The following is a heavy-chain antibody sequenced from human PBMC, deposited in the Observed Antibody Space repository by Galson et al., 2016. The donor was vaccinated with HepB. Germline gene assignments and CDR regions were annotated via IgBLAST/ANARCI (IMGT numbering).Heavy chain of an antibody. D-gene: IGHD3-16*01. Sequence: SLRLSCAASGFRFSDYTISWVRQAPGKGLEWVASITGSGSNIYYAASMKGRFTISRDNAKTSLYLQMNSLRAEDTAVYFCAKNKATARVWGHYYYYMDVWGKGTRFTVSS. V-gene: IGHV3-21*04. CDR3: AKNKATARVWGHYYYYMDV. CDR2: ITGSGSNI. J-gene: IGHJ6*03. CDR1: GFRFSDYT.